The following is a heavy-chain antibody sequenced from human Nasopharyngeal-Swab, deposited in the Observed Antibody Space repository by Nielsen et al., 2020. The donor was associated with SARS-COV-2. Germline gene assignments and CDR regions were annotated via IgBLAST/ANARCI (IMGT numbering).Heavy chain of an antibody. D-gene: IGHD6-13*01. CDR3: ASSDGSSWATNDY. CDR1: GFTFSSYG. Sequence: GSLRLSCAASGFTFSSYGMHWVRQAPGKGLEWVAVISYDGSNKYYADSVKGRFTISRDNSKNTLYLQMNSLRAEDTAVYYCASSDGSSWATNDYWGQGTLVTVSS. J-gene: IGHJ4*02. V-gene: IGHV3-30*03. CDR2: ISYDGSNK.